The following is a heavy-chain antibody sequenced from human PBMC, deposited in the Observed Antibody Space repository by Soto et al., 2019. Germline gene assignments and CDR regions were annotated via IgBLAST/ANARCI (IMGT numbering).Heavy chain of an antibody. D-gene: IGHD2-15*01. CDR1: GFTFSSYS. J-gene: IGHJ6*02. CDR3: ARDLVVVAARHGMDV. V-gene: IGHV3-21*01. CDR2: ISSSSSYI. Sequence: GSLRLSCAASGFTFSSYSMNWVLQAPGKGLEWVSSISSSSSYIYYADSVKGRFTISRDNAKNSLYLQMNSLRAEDTAVYYCARDLVVVAARHGMDVWGQGTTVTVSS.